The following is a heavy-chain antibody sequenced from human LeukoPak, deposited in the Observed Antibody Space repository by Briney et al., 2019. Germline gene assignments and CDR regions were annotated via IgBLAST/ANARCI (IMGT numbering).Heavy chain of an antibody. D-gene: IGHD3-9*01. CDR1: GFTFGDYD. V-gene: IGHV3-49*04. Sequence: GGSLRLSCTASGFTFGDYDMSWVRQAPGKGLEWVCFIRSKAYGGTTEYAASVKGRFTISRDDSKSIAYLQMNSLKTEDTAVYYCTRDRYDILTGYSFDYWGQGTLVTVSS. CDR2: IRSKAYGGTT. J-gene: IGHJ4*02. CDR3: TRDRYDILTGYSFDY.